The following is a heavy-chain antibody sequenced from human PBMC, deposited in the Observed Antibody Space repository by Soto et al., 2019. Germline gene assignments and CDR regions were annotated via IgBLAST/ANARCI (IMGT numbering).Heavy chain of an antibody. Sequence: GGSLRLSCAASGFIFNNGMHWLRQAQGKGLEWVAVISYDGSNKYYADSVKGRFNISRDNSKNTLYLQMTSLRAGDTAVYDCTKGLIGRRCTWDCFDPLGRGTLVTSPQ. CDR3: TKGLIGRRCTWDCFDP. V-gene: IGHV3-30*18. D-gene: IGHD2-15*01. CDR2: ISYDGSNK. CDR1: GFIFNNG. J-gene: IGHJ5*02.